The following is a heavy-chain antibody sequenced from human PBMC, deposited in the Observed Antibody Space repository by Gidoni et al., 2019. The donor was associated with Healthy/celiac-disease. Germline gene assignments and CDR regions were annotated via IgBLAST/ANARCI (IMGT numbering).Heavy chain of an antibody. CDR1: GGSISSYY. D-gene: IGHD3-10*01. Sequence: QVQLQESGPGLVKPSETLSLTCTVSGGSISSYYWSWIRQPPGKGLEWIGYIYYSGSTNYNPSLKSRVTISVDTSKNQFSLKLSSVTAADTAVYYCARVRGFGELLYYYGMDVWGQGTTVSLL. V-gene: IGHV4-59*01. CDR2: IYYSGST. CDR3: ARVRGFGELLYYYGMDV. J-gene: IGHJ6*02.